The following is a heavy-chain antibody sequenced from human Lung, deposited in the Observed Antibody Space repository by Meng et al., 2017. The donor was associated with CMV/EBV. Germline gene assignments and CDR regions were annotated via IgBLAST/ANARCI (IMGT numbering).Heavy chain of an antibody. Sequence: SLKISCVASGFTFDNYAMHWVRQAPGKGLEWVSGISWNSDTIDYAASVRGRFTVSRDNAKHSLYLQVNSLRIEDTALYYCAKDSSAWYGGIDFDYWGQGAXVTVSS. CDR2: ISWNSDTI. J-gene: IGHJ4*02. D-gene: IGHD6-19*01. CDR3: AKDSSAWYGGIDFDY. CDR1: GFTFDNYA. V-gene: IGHV3-9*01.